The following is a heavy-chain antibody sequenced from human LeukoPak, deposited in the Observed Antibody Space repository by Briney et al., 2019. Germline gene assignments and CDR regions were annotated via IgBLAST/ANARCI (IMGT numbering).Heavy chain of an antibody. Sequence: ASVKVSCKASGYTFTSYGISWVRQAPGQGLEWMGWISAYNGNTNYAQKFQGRVTITTDESTSTAYMELSSLRSEDTAVYYCARHTMVVTAYYFDYWGQGTLVTVSS. J-gene: IGHJ4*02. V-gene: IGHV1-18*01. CDR3: ARHTMVVTAYYFDY. D-gene: IGHD4-23*01. CDR1: GYTFTSYG. CDR2: ISAYNGNT.